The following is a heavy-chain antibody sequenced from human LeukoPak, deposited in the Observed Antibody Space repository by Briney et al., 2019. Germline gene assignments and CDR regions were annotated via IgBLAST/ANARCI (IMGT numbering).Heavy chain of an antibody. CDR2: INANGINT. CDR1: GFAFNFYA. J-gene: IGHJ5*02. CDR3: AKPISGGLAVSADWFDP. V-gene: IGHV3-23*01. Sequence: GGSLRLSCAASGFAFNFYAMSWGRQAPGKGLQCVSTINANGINTYYADSVRGRFTISRDNSKDTLYLQLNSLRAEDTAIYFCAKPISGGLAVSADWFDPWGQGTLVIVSS. D-gene: IGHD6-19*01.